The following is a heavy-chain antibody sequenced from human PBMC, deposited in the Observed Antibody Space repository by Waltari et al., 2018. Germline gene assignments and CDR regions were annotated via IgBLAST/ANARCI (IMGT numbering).Heavy chain of an antibody. CDR2: ISGSGGST. Sequence: EVQLLESGGGLVQPGGSLRLSCAASGFTFSSYAMSWVRQAPGKGLEWVSAISGSGGSTYYADSVKGRFTISRDNSKNTLYLQMNSLRAEDTAVYYCANVGLGATTPRYFDLWGRGTLVTVSS. CDR3: ANVGLGATTPRYFDL. CDR1: GFTFSSYA. D-gene: IGHD1-26*01. J-gene: IGHJ2*01. V-gene: IGHV3-23*01.